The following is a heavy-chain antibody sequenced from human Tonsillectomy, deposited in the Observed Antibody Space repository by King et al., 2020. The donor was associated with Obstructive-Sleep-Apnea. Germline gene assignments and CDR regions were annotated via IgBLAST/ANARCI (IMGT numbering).Heavy chain of an antibody. Sequence: DVQLVESGGGLVQPGGSLRLSCAASGFTFSSYAMSCGRQAPGKGLEWVSVISGSGGSTYYADSVKGRFTISRDNSNKTLYLQMNSLRAEDTAVYYCAKLLIVGATVYYFDYWGQGTLVTVSS. CDR1: GFTFSSYA. CDR2: ISGSGGST. D-gene: IGHD1-26*01. V-gene: IGHV3-23*04. CDR3: AKLLIVGATVYYFDY. J-gene: IGHJ4*02.